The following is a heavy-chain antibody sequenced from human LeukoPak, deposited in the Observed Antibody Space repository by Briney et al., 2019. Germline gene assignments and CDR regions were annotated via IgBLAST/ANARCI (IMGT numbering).Heavy chain of an antibody. J-gene: IGHJ6*02. CDR1: GFTFSSYA. Sequence: PGGSLRLSCAASGFTFSSYAMSWVRQAPGKGLEWVSAISGSGGSTYYADSVKGRFTISRDNAKNSLYLQMNSLRAEDTAVYYCARDGSGGSYAIHLYYYYYGMDVWGQGTTVTVSS. V-gene: IGHV3-23*01. CDR3: ARDGSGGSYAIHLYYYYYGMDV. D-gene: IGHD1-26*01. CDR2: ISGSGGST.